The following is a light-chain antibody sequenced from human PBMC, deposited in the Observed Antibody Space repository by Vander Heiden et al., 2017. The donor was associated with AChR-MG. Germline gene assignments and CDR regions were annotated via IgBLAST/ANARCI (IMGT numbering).Light chain of an antibody. J-gene: IGKJ1*01. V-gene: IGKV1-39*01. CDR3: QQTYIAPHT. CDR2: FSS. CDR1: QSISTY. Sequence: DIQMTQSPSSLAASVGDRVTIPCRASQSISTYLNWYQQKPGKAPQLLIYFSSSLESGVPSRFSGSGSGTDFTLTISSLQPADLATYYCQQTYIAPHTFGQGTKVEIK.